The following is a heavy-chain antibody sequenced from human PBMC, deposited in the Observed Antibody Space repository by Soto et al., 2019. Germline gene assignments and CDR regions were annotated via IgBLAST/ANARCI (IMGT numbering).Heavy chain of an antibody. D-gene: IGHD3-3*01. V-gene: IGHV3-48*04. J-gene: IGHJ5*02. CDR1: GPAFSSYN. CDR3: ARDFRPIFGVSQPFDP. Sequence: GGSLRLSCLVSGPAFSSYNMNWVRQAPGRGLEWRSFISATGTTMYYAESVKGRFTISRDNAKNSLFLQMSSLRVDDTGVYYCARDFRPIFGVSQPFDPWGQGTRGTVSS. CDR2: ISATGTTM.